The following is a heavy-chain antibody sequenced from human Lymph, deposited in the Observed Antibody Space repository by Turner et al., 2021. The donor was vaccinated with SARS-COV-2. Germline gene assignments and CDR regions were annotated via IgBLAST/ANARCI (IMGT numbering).Heavy chain of an antibody. V-gene: IGHV5-51*01. Sequence: EVQLVQSGAEVKKPGESLEISCKGSGYSFPTYWIGWVRQMPGKGLEWMGIIYPGDSDTSYSPSFQGQVTISADKSISTAYLQWSSLKASDTAMYYCARLPIARGYSGYDFYYFDYWGQGTLVTVSS. J-gene: IGHJ4*02. CDR2: IYPGDSDT. CDR1: GYSFPTYW. D-gene: IGHD5-12*01. CDR3: ARLPIARGYSGYDFYYFDY.